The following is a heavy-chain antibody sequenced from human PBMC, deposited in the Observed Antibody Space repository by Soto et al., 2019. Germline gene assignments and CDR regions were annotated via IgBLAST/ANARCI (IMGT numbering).Heavy chain of an antibody. Sequence: QVHLVQSGAEVEKPGASVKVSCKASGYTFTDYGISWVRQAPGQGLQWMGWITAFNGNTKYAQQFQGRVTMTTDTSTSTAYMERRSLESDDTAVYYCARISQREFWSGYYYFVDYWGQGTLVTVSS. V-gene: IGHV1-18*01. CDR1: GYTFTDYG. J-gene: IGHJ4*02. CDR3: ARISQREFWSGYYYFVDY. CDR2: ITAFNGNT. D-gene: IGHD3-3*01.